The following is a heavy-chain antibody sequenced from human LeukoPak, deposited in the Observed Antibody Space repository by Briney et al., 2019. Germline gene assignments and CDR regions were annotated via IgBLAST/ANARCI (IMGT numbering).Heavy chain of an antibody. Sequence: GGSLRLSCAASGFTFSSYAMHWVRQAPGKGLEWVAVISYDGSNKYYADSVKGRFTISRDNSKNTLYLQMNSLRAEDTAVYYCERFASIAGDYWGQGTLVTVSS. V-gene: IGHV3-30*04. CDR3: ERFASIAGDY. CDR2: ISYDGSNK. J-gene: IGHJ4*02. D-gene: IGHD6-6*01. CDR1: GFTFSSYA.